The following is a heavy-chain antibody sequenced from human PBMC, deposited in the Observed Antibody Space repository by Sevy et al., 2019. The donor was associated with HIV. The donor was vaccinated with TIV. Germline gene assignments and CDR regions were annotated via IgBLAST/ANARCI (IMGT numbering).Heavy chain of an antibody. J-gene: IGHJ6*02. CDR1: GGSISSGGYS. Sequence: SETLSLTCAVSGGSISSGGYSWSWIRQPPGKGLEWIGYIYHSGSTYYNPSLKSRVTISVDRSKNQFSLKLSSLTAADTAVYYCARVPMTDGMDVWGQGTTVTGSS. CDR3: ARVPMTDGMDV. V-gene: IGHV4-30-2*01. CDR2: IYHSGST.